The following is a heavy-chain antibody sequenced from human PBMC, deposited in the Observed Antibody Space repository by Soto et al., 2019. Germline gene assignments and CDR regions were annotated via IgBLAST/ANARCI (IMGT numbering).Heavy chain of an antibody. V-gene: IGHV3-23*01. Sequence: EVQLLESGGGLVQSGGSLRLSCAASGFGFSHYVMSWVRQAPGKGLEWVSGISATAVSSYSTDSVKGRFTISRDNSQNMLYLQMNSLTADDTAVYYCAKGGNSWSGYSLHWGQGTLVTVSS. CDR1: GFGFSHYV. J-gene: IGHJ4*02. CDR3: AKGGNSWSGYSLH. CDR2: ISATAVSS. D-gene: IGHD3-3*01.